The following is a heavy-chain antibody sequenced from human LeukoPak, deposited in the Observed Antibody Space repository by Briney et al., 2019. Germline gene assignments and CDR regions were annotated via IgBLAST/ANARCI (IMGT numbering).Heavy chain of an antibody. Sequence: GGSLRLSCAASGFTVSSKYMSWLRQAPGKGLEWVSVLYSGGTTYYADSMKGRFTISRDNSKNTLYLQMNSLRAEDTAVYYCAREDSGRDGLDYWGQGTLVTVSS. CDR3: AREDSGRDGLDY. V-gene: IGHV3-66*01. J-gene: IGHJ4*02. D-gene: IGHD5-24*01. CDR2: LYSGGTT. CDR1: GFTVSSKY.